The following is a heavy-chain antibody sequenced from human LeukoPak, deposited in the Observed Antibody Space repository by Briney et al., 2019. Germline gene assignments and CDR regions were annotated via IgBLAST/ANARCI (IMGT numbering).Heavy chain of an antibody. CDR2: INPNSGGT. Sequence: ASVKVSCKASGYTFTGSYMHWVRQAPGQGLEWMGWINPNSGGTNYAQKFQGRVTMTRDTSISTAYMELSRLRSDDTAVYYCAREGTDGSYYGFDYWGQGTLVTVSS. V-gene: IGHV1-2*02. CDR1: GYTFTGSY. CDR3: AREGTDGSYYGFDY. J-gene: IGHJ4*02. D-gene: IGHD1-26*01.